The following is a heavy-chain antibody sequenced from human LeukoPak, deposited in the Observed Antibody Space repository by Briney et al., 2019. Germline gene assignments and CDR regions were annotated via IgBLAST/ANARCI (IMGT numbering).Heavy chain of an antibody. CDR2: ISYDGSNK. V-gene: IGHV3-30*18. CDR1: GFTFSSYG. J-gene: IGHJ4*02. CDR3: AKPYSSSWYYPAGYYFDY. Sequence: PGGSLRLSCAASGFTFSSYGMHWVRQAPGKGLEWVAVISYDGSNKYYADSVKGQFTISRDNSKNTLYLQMNSLRAEDTAVYYCAKPYSSSWYYPAGYYFDYWGQGTLVTVSS. D-gene: IGHD6-13*01.